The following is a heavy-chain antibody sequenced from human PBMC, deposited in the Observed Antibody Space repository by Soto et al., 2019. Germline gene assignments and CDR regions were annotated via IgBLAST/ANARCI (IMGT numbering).Heavy chain of an antibody. V-gene: IGHV3-30-3*01. J-gene: IGHJ3*01. CDR2: ISADGDTK. Sequence: GGSLRLSCAASGFPFSDNILHWVRPAPGKGLEWLAFISADGDTKYYADSVKGRFTISRDNSKNTLYLQMNSLRREDTSVYYCLGGVGYSYGYHAFDLWGQGTMVTVS. CDR3: LGGVGYSYGYHAFDL. D-gene: IGHD5-18*01. CDR1: GFPFSDNI.